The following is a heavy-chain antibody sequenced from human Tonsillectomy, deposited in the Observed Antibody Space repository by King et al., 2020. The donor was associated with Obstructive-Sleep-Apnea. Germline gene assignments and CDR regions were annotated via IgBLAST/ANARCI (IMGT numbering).Heavy chain of an antibody. Sequence: QLVQSGGGLVQPGGSLRLSCAASGFTVSSNYMSWVRQAPGKGLEWVSVIYSGCSTYYADSVKGRFTISRHNSKNTLYLQMNSLRAEDTAVYYCARDPAGGSGSSRFDPWGQGTLVTVSS. V-gene: IGHV3-53*04. CDR2: IYSGCST. CDR3: ARDPAGGSGSSRFDP. CDR1: GFTVSSNY. J-gene: IGHJ5*02. D-gene: IGHD3-10*01.